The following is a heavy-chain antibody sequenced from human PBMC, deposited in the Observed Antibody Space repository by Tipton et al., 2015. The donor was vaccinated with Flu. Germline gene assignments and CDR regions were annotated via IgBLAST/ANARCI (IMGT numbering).Heavy chain of an antibody. Sequence: FLRLSCAASGFIFSDYWMAWVRQAPGKGLEWVANINYDGSTIYYVDSVKGRFTISRDNAKKSLYLQMNNLRAEDTAVYYCTRRLVEDWGQGTQVTVSS. CDR1: GFIFSDYW. CDR3: TRRLVED. CDR2: INYDGSTI. J-gene: IGHJ4*02. V-gene: IGHV3-7*01.